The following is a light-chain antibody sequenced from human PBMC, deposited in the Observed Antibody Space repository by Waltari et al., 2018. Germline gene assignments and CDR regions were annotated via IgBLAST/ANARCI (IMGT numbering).Light chain of an antibody. CDR1: QSVLFRSTNKNY. Sequence: DIVMTQSPDSLAVSLGERATINCKSSQSVLFRSTNKNYLTWYQQKPGQPPKLLISWSSTRESVVPDRFSGSGSGTDFTLTISSLQAEDVAVYYCHQFYTTPWTFGQGTKVEIK. CDR2: WSS. V-gene: IGKV4-1*01. J-gene: IGKJ1*01. CDR3: HQFYTTPWT.